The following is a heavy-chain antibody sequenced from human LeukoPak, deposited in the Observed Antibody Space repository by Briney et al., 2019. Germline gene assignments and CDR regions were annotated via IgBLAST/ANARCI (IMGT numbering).Heavy chain of an antibody. CDR2: IRYDGSNK. CDR3: PKDRTYYDFWSGYSVDAFDI. J-gene: IGHJ3*02. V-gene: IGHV3-30*02. CDR1: GFTFSSYG. Sequence: GGSLRLSCAASGFTFSSYGVHWVRQAPGKGLEWVAFIRYDGSNKYYADSVKGRFTISRDNSKNTLYLQMNSLRAEDTAVYYCPKDRTYYDFWSGYSVDAFDIWGQGTMVTVSS. D-gene: IGHD3-3*01.